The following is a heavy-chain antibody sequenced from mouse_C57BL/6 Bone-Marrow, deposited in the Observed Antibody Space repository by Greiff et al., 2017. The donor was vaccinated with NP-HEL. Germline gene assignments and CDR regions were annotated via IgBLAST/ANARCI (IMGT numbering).Heavy chain of an antibody. CDR1: GYTFTDYE. CDR2: IDPETGGT. J-gene: IGHJ3*01. Sequence: QVQLQQSGAELVRPGASVTLSCKASGYTFTDYEMHWVKQTPVHGLEWIGAIDPETGGTAYNQKFKGKAILTADKSSSTAYMELRSLTSEDSAVYYCTRDYGSSQFAYWGQGTLVTVSA. D-gene: IGHD1-1*01. V-gene: IGHV1-15*01. CDR3: TRDYGSSQFAY.